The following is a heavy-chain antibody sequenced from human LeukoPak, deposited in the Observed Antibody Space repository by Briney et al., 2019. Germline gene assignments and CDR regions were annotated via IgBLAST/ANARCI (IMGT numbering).Heavy chain of an antibody. D-gene: IGHD1-14*01. CDR2: ISAYNGNT. J-gene: IGHJ4*02. CDR1: GYTFTSYG. CDR3: ASSGGVGKLAGSTEY. Sequence: ASVKVSCKASGYTFTSYGISWVRRAPGQGLEWMGWISAYNGNTNYAQKLQGRVTMTTDTSTSTAYMELRSLRSDDTAVYYCASSGGVGKLAGSTEYWGQGTLVTVSS. V-gene: IGHV1-18*01.